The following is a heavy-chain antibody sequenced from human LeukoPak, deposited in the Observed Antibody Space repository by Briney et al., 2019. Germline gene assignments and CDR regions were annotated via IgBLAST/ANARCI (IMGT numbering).Heavy chain of an antibody. V-gene: IGHV3-7*01. CDR1: GFTFNAYW. CDR2: INQDGSER. D-gene: IGHD2-8*01. J-gene: IGHJ4*02. CDR3: ARLKDDVTKLDY. Sequence: GGSLRLSCAASGFTFNAYWMSRVRQAPGKGLEWVASINQDGSERRYVDSVQGRFTISRDNTKNSLFLQMNSLRAEDTAVYYCARLKDDVTKLDYWGQGTLVTVSS.